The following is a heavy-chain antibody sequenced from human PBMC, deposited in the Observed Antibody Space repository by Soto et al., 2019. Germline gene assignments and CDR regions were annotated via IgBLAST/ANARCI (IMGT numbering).Heavy chain of an antibody. Sequence: QVQLVQSGAAEKQPGASVKVSCKASGYTFTSYAMHWVRQAPGQRREWMGWINAGNGNTKYSQKFQGRVTITRDTSASTAYMELSSLRSEDTAVYYCARDPSYYGMDVWGQGTTVTVYS. V-gene: IGHV1-3*05. CDR3: ARDPSYYGMDV. J-gene: IGHJ6*02. CDR1: GYTFTSYA. CDR2: INAGNGNT.